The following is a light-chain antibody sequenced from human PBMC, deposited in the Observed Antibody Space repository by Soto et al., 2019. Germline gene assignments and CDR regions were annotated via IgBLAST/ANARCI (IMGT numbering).Light chain of an antibody. V-gene: IGKV3-15*01. J-gene: IGKJ1*01. CDR3: QRYNNWPRT. CDR1: QNVSSN. CDR2: GAS. Sequence: EIVMTQSPATLSVSPGERATLSCRASQNVSSNLAWYQQKPGQAPRLLIDGASTRATGIPARFSGSGSGTEFTLTISSLQSEDFAVYYCQRYNNWPRTFGQGTKVEIK.